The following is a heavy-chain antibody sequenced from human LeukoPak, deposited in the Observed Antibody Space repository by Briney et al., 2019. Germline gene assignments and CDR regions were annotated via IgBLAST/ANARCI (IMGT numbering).Heavy chain of an antibody. D-gene: IGHD3-10*01. CDR2: INHSGST. CDR1: GGSFSGYY. J-gene: IGHJ6*03. V-gene: IGHV4-34*01. Sequence: TASETLSLTCAVYGGSFSGYYWSWIRQPPGKGLEWIGEINHSGSTNYNPSLKSRVTISVDTSKNQFSLKLSSVTAADTAVYYCARSSYYYGSGSYWSAQYYYYMDVWGKGTTVTVSS. CDR3: ARSSYYYGSGSYWSAQYYYYMDV.